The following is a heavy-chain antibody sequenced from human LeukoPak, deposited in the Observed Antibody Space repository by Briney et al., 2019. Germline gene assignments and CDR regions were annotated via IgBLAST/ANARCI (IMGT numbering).Heavy chain of an antibody. V-gene: IGHV3-30-3*01. CDR2: ISYDGSNK. Sequence: PGGSLRLSCAASRFTFSSYTMHWVRQAPGKGLEWVAVISYDGSNKYYADSVKGRFTISRDNSKNTLYLQMNSLRAEDTAVYYCARSSKYYYGSGSFGGHFDYWGQGTLVTVSS. CDR1: RFTFSSYT. D-gene: IGHD3-10*01. J-gene: IGHJ4*02. CDR3: ARSSKYYYGSGSFGGHFDY.